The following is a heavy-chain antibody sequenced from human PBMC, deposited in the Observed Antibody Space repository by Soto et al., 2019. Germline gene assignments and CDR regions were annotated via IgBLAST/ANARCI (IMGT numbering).Heavy chain of an antibody. CDR1: GFTVTEIY. D-gene: IGHD2-15*01. CDR2: IYNEFT. Sequence: EVQLVESGGGLVQPGGSLRLSCVASGFTVTEIYMNWVRQAPGKGLEWVSVIYNEFTDYADSVRGRFSLSTDSSKNALYLQMNSLRAEDSAVYYCVREPRYCRGGSDSIMADSFDLWGQGTMLTVSS. J-gene: IGHJ3*01. CDR3: VREPRYCRGGSDSIMADSFDL. V-gene: IGHV3-66*01.